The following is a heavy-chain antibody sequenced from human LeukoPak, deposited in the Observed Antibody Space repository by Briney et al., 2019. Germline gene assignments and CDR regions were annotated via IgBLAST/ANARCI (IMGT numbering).Heavy chain of an antibody. J-gene: IGHJ4*02. V-gene: IGHV3-23*01. CDR3: AGISYSGTWPVGY. Sequence: PGGSLRLSCAASGFTFSNYGMSWVRQAPGKGLEWVSAISAGGDTTYYADSVKGRLTISRNNSNNTVYLQMNSLRVEDTAVYYCAGISYSGTWPVGYWGQGTLVTVSS. CDR2: ISAGGDTT. D-gene: IGHD6-6*01. CDR1: GFTFSNYG.